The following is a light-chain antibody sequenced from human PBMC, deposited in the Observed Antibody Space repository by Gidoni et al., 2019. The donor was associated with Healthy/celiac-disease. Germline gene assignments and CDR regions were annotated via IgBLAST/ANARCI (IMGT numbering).Light chain of an antibody. CDR1: QSLLHSNGYNY. CDR2: LGS. Sequence: DIVMTQSPLSLPVTPGEPASISCRSSQSLLHSNGYNYLDWYLQKPGQSPQLLIYLGSNRASGVPDRFSGSGSGTDFTLKISRVEAEDDGVYYCMQALQTPTFGQGTKLEIK. J-gene: IGKJ2*01. CDR3: MQALQTPT. V-gene: IGKV2-28*01.